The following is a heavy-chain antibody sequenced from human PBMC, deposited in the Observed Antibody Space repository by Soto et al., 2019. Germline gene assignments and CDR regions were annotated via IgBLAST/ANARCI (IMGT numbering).Heavy chain of an antibody. Sequence: GESLKIACKHSGYNFTDYWIGWVRQMPGKGLEWVGIMYPHDSNTRYSPSFQGQVTISADKSISTAYLQWSSLKASDTAMYYRARLDCSSSRCLSHLYLWARGTLVTVSS. CDR2: MYPHDSNT. V-gene: IGHV5-51*01. J-gene: IGHJ4*02. CDR3: ARLDCSSSRCLSHLYL. D-gene: IGHD2-2*01. CDR1: GYNFTDYW.